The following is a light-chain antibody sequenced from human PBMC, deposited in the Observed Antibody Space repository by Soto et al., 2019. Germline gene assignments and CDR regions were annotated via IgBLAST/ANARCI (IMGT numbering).Light chain of an antibody. V-gene: IGLV2-8*01. J-gene: IGLJ1*01. CDR2: EVV. CDR3: KSYAGSNTYV. CDR1: KNDIGVYDF. Sequence: QSALTQPPSASGSPGQSVTISCTGTKNDIGVYDFVSWYQHHPGKAPRLIIYEVVQRPSGVPARFSGSKSGNTASLTVSGLQAADEADYFCKSYAGSNTYVFGSGTKVTV.